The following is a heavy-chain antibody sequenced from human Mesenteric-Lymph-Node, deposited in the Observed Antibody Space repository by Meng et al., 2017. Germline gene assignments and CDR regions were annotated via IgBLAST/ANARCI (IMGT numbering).Heavy chain of an antibody. J-gene: IGHJ5*02. Sequence: QLQLQESGSGLVRPSPTLSLTCAVSGDSITSGDYSWTWIRQPPGKGLEWIGYIYHGVNIYYTPSLRSRVTISVDKSRSQFSLKLTSVSAADTAVYYCVRDTRRGGGWFDPWGQGTLVTVSS. CDR3: VRDTRRGGGWFDP. V-gene: IGHV4-30-2*01. CDR1: GDSITSGDYS. CDR2: IYHGVNI. D-gene: IGHD2-15*01.